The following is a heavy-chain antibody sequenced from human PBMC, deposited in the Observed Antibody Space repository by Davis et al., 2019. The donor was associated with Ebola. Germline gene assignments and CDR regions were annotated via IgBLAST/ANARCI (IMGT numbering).Heavy chain of an antibody. Sequence: GGSLRLSCAASGFTFSGSAMHWVRQAYAKGLDWVALIACDGSQTYYADSVKGRLTISRDNSKNLLYLQMNSLRAEDTAVYYCARLYNDYGLYIGLDVWGKGTPVTVSS. V-gene: IGHV3-30*04. D-gene: IGHD4-17*01. CDR2: IACDGSQT. J-gene: IGHJ6*04. CDR1: GFTFSGSA. CDR3: ARLYNDYGLYIGLDV.